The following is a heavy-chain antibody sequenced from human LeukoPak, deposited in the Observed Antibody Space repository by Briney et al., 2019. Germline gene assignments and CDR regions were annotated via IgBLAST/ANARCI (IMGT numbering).Heavy chain of an antibody. CDR2: ISYDGSNK. J-gene: IGHJ4*02. D-gene: IGHD5-18*01. CDR3: ASLGGAQLWLTIDY. Sequence: GGSLRLSCAASGFTFSSYAMHWVRQAPGKGLEWVAVISYDGSNKYYADSVKGRFTISRDNSKNTLYLQMNSLRAEDTAVYYCASLGGAQLWLTIDYWGQGTLVTVSS. V-gene: IGHV3-30-3*01. CDR1: GFTFSSYA.